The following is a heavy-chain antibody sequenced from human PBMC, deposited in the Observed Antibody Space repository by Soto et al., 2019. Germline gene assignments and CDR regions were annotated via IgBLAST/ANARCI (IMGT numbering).Heavy chain of an antibody. Sequence: EVQLVESGGGLVQPGGSLRLSCAASGFTFSSYSMNWVRQAPGKGLEWVSYISSSSSTIYYADSVKGRFTISRDNAKNSLYLQMNSLRDEDTAVYYCARGYGDYTPVYYYGMDVWGQGTTVTVSS. J-gene: IGHJ6*02. D-gene: IGHD4-17*01. CDR3: ARGYGDYTPVYYYGMDV. CDR2: ISSSSSTI. CDR1: GFTFSSYS. V-gene: IGHV3-48*02.